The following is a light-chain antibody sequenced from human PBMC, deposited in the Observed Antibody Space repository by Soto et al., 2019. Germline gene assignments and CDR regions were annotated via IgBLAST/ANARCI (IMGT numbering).Light chain of an antibody. Sequence: EIVMTQSPATLTVSPGERATLSCRASQSVSRTLAWYQQKPGQAPRLLIYAASARATGIPARFSGSGSGTEFNNPNISLQSEDVGVSYCQQYNNWLFWTFGQGTKVEIK. CDR3: QQYNNWLFWT. J-gene: IGKJ1*01. V-gene: IGKV3-15*01. CDR1: QSVSRT. CDR2: AAS.